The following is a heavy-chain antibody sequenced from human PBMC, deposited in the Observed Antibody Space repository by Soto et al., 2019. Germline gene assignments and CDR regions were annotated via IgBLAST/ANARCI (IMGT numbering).Heavy chain of an antibody. D-gene: IGHD3-3*01. CDR2: IYYSGST. Sequence: SETLSLTCTVSGGSISSGGYYWSWTRQHPGKGLEWIGYIYYSGSTYYNPSLKSRVTISVDTSKNQFSLKLSSVTAADTAVYYCARDRYYDFWSGYYYGMDVWGQGTTVTVSS. CDR3: ARDRYYDFWSGYYYGMDV. CDR1: GGSISSGGYY. V-gene: IGHV4-31*03. J-gene: IGHJ6*02.